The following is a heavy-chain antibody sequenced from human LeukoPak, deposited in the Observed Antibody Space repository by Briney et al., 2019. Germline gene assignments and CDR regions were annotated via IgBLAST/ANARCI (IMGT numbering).Heavy chain of an antibody. Sequence: GRSLRLSCAASGFTFDDYAMHWVRQAPGKGLEWVSGISWNSGSIGYADSVKGRFTISRDNAKNSLYLQMNSLRAEDTALYYCAKAXEXXXXXXXHKGGXXWXFDLWGRGTLVTVSS. CDR2: ISWNSGSI. V-gene: IGHV3-9*01. J-gene: IGHJ2*01. CDR1: GFTFDDYA. CDR3: AKAXEXXXXXXXHKGGXXWXFDL.